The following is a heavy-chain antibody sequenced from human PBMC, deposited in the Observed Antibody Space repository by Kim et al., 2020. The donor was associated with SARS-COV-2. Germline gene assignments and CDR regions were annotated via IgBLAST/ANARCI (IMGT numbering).Heavy chain of an antibody. CDR3: ARSGRTLRDYYYGMDV. V-gene: IGHV1-8*01. J-gene: IGHJ6*02. CDR2: MNPNSGNT. D-gene: IGHD2-15*01. CDR1: GYTFTSYD. Sequence: ASVKVSCKASGYTFTSYDINWVRQATGQGLEWMGWMNPNSGNTGYAQKFQGRVTMTRNTSISTAYMELSSLRSEDTAVYYCARSGRTLRDYYYGMDVWGQGTTVTVSS.